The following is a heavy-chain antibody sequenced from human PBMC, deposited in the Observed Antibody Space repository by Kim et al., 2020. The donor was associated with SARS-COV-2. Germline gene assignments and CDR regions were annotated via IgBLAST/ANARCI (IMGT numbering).Heavy chain of an antibody. D-gene: IGHD3-10*01. V-gene: IGHV3-49*02. J-gene: IGHJ4*02. CDR3: TRERVRGAFDY. Sequence: TEYAASVKGRFTISRDDSKSIAYLQMNSLKTEDTAVYYCTRERVRGAFDYWGQGTLVTVSS. CDR2: T.